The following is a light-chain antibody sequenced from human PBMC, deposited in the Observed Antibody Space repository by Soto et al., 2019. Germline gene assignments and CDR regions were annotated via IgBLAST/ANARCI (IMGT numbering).Light chain of an antibody. V-gene: IGKV3-15*01. CDR1: QSVSRN. Sequence: EVVLTQSPATLSVSPGDRATLSCRASQSVSRNLAWYQQKPGQAPRLLVYGASTRATGVPARFSGSGSATEFTLSISSLQSEDVAVYYYQQFYRSAVTFGGGAQVEI. CDR3: QQFYRSAVT. CDR2: GAS. J-gene: IGKJ4*01.